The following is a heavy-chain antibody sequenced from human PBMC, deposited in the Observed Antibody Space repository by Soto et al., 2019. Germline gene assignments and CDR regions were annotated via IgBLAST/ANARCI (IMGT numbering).Heavy chain of an antibody. V-gene: IGHV2-26*01. CDR1: GFSLSNTRLG. CDR3: ARNFAGHYAMDV. CDR2: IFSNNEN. Sequence: QVTLKESGPVLVKPTETLTLTYTVSGFSLSNTRLGVSWIRQPPGKALEWLAHIFSNNENSFNTSLKNRLTISQDTSKSQVVLTMTNMDPVDTATYYCARNFAGHYAMDVWGQGTTVTVSS. J-gene: IGHJ6*02.